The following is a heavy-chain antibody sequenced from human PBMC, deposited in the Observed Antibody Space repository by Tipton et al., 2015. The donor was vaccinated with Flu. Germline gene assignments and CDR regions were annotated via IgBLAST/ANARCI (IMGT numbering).Heavy chain of an antibody. J-gene: IGHJ4*02. Sequence: QLVQSGAEVKKPGASVKVSCKASGYTFISNHMHWLRQAPGQGLEWMGIMNPRDETTTYAQRFQDRVTMTSDTSTTTFYMELSSLTSEDTAVYYCARDGGQYGGCDHWGQGTLVTVSS. CDR3: ARDGGQYGGCDH. D-gene: IGHD5-12*01. CDR1: GYTFISNH. V-gene: IGHV1-46*01. CDR2: MNPRDETT.